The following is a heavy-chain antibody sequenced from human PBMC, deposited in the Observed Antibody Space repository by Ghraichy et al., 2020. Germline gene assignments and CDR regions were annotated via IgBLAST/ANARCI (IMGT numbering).Heavy chain of an antibody. V-gene: IGHV3-15*01. CDR3: NTVYYYGSGTYSGY. J-gene: IGHJ4*02. D-gene: IGHD3-10*01. Sequence: LSLTCAASGFTFTKAWMSWVRQAPGKGLEWVGRIKSNPDGGTADYATVVKGRFTISRDDSKNTVYLQMNSLKTEDTAVYYCNTVYYYGSGTYSGYWGQGTLVTVTS. CDR1: GFTFTKAW. CDR2: IKSNPDGGTA.